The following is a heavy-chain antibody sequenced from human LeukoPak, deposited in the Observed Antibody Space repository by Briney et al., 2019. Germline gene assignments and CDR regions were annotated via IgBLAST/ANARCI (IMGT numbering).Heavy chain of an antibody. D-gene: IGHD3-22*01. Sequence: GGSLRLSCAASGFTFSSYWMSRVRQAPGKGLEWVANIKQDGSEKYYVDSEKGRFTISRDNAKNSLYLQMNSLRAEDTAVYYCAREEDYDSSGYYQDYWGQGTLVTVSS. CDR2: IKQDGSEK. CDR3: AREEDYDSSGYYQDY. V-gene: IGHV3-7*01. J-gene: IGHJ4*02. CDR1: GFTFSSYW.